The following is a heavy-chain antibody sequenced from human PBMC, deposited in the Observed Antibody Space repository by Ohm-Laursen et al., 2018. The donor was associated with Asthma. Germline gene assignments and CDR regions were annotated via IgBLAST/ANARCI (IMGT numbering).Heavy chain of an antibody. CDR3: ARRDFSGGDPSAAFDI. J-gene: IGHJ3*02. CDR2: GGSYYDGGLK. CDR1: GFTFSNFA. V-gene: IGHV3-30-3*01. Sequence: SLRLSCAASGFTFSNFAMSWVRQAPGKGLEWVAVGGSYYDGGLKYYADSVNGRFTVSRDDPKNTLYLQMNSLRPDDTAVYYCARRDFSGGDPSAAFDIWGQGTVVTVSS. D-gene: IGHD2-21*02.